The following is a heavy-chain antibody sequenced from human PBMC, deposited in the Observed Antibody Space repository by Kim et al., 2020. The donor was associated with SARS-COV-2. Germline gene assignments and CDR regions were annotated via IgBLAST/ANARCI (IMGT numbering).Heavy chain of an antibody. CDR1: GFHFSSYG. CDR2: ISYDGSNK. Sequence: GGSLRLSCAASGFHFSSYGMHWVRQAPGKGLEWVAVISYDGSNKYYADSVKGRFTISRDNSKNTLYLQMNSLRAEDTAVYYCASRDYGGLNAFDIWGQGTMVTVSS. V-gene: IGHV3-33*05. J-gene: IGHJ3*02. CDR3: ASRDYGGLNAFDI. D-gene: IGHD4-17*01.